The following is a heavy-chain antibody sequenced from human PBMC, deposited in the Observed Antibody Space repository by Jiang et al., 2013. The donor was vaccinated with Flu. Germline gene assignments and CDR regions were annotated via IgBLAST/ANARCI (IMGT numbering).Heavy chain of an antibody. V-gene: IGHV2-70*04. CDR3: ARYQGDSGGDNWFDP. Sequence: KPTQTLTLTCVFSGFSLSTYGMRVSWIRQPPGKALEWLARIDWDDDKFYSTSLKTRLTISKDTSKNQVVLTMTNMDPVDTATYYCARYQGDSGGDNWFDPWGQGTLVTVSS. CDR1: GFSLSTYGMR. J-gene: IGHJ5*02. D-gene: IGHD2-2*01. CDR2: IDWDDDK.